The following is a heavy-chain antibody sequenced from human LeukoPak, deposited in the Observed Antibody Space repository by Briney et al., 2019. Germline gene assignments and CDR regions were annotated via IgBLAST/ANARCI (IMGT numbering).Heavy chain of an antibody. V-gene: IGHV3-30*02. Sequence: GGSLRLSCAASGFTFSSYEMNWVRQAPGKGLEWVAFIRYDGSNKYYADSVKGRFTISRDNSKNTLYLQMNSLRSEDTAVYYCATGVPHYFDNSGYAGAFDIWGQGTMVTVSS. J-gene: IGHJ3*02. CDR1: GFTFSSYE. CDR3: ATGVPHYFDNSGYAGAFDI. D-gene: IGHD3-22*01. CDR2: IRYDGSNK.